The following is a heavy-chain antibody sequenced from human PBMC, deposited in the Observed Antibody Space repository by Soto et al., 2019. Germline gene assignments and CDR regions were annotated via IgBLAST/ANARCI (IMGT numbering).Heavy chain of an antibody. CDR2: IKSKTDGGTT. CDR3: TTDWVCIAAAGCYGMDV. J-gene: IGHJ6*02. V-gene: IGHV3-15*07. D-gene: IGHD6-13*01. Sequence: GGSLRLSCAASGFTFSSYWMHWVRQAPGKGLVWVSRIKSKTDGGTTDYAAPVKGRFTISRDDSKNTLYLQMNSLKTEDTAVYYCTTDWVCIAAAGCYGMDVWGQGTTVTVSS. CDR1: GFTFSSYW.